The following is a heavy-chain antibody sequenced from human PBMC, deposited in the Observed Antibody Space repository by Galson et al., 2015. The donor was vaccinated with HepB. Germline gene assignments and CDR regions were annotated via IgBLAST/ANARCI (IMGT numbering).Heavy chain of an antibody. D-gene: IGHD3-16*01. CDR2: IWYDGSNK. V-gene: IGHV3-33*08. J-gene: IGHJ4*02. CDR1: GFTFSSYG. CDR3: ARSRGRRYYFDY. Sequence: SLRLSCAASGFTFSSYGMHWVRQAPGKGLEWVAVIWYDGSNKYYADSVKGRFTISRDNSKNTLYLQMNSLRAEDTAVYYCARSRGRRYYFDYWGQGTLVTVSS.